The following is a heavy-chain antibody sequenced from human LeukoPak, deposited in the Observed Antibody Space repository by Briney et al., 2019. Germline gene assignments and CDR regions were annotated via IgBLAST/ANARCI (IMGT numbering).Heavy chain of an antibody. V-gene: IGHV3-74*01. CDR1: GITVSTLW. Sequence: PGGSLRLSCAASGITVSTLWMHWVRQAPGEGLVWVSRINTDGSVTNYADSVEGRFTISRDNAKNTLYLQMNDLRAEDTAVYYCVTDRYSDSAFGDWGQGTLVTVSS. CDR3: VTDRYSDSAFGD. CDR2: INTDGSVT. J-gene: IGHJ4*02. D-gene: IGHD1-26*01.